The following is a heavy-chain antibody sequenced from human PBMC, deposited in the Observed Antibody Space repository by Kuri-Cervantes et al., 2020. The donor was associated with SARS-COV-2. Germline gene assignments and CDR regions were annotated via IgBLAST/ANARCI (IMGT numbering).Heavy chain of an antibody. Sequence: GGSLRLSCAASGFTFSGSAMHWVRQASGKGLEWVGRIRSKANSYAIAYAASVKGRFTISRDDSKNTAYLQMNSLKTEDTAVYYCSRSTVTSPLYGMDVWGQGTTVTVSS. V-gene: IGHV3-73*01. J-gene: IGHJ6*02. CDR3: SRSTVTSPLYGMDV. CDR1: GFTFSGSA. D-gene: IGHD4-17*01. CDR2: IRSKANSYAI.